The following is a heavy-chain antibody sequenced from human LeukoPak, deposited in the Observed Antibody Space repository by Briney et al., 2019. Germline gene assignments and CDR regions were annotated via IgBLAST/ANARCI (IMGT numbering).Heavy chain of an antibody. Sequence: PGGSLRLSCAASGFTFSSYAMHWVRQAPGKGLEWVAFIRFDGSNKFYADSVKGRFTISRDNSKNTLYLQMNSLRAEDTAVYHCAKVLRVWENSGLFDYWGQGTLVTVSS. V-gene: IGHV3-30*02. CDR3: AKVLRVWENSGLFDY. D-gene: IGHD3-16*01. CDR1: GFTFSSYA. J-gene: IGHJ4*02. CDR2: IRFDGSNK.